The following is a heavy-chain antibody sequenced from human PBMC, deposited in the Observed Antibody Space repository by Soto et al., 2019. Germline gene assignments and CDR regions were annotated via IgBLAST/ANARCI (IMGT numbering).Heavy chain of an antibody. CDR2: IIPILGIA. Sequence: QVQLVHSGAEVKKPGSSVKVSCKASGGTFSSYTISWVRQAPGQGLEWMGRIIPILGIANYAQKFQGRVTITADKSTSTAYMELRSLRSEDTAVYYCARGGLGCSGGSCYSLFDYWGQGTLVTVSS. CDR1: GGTFSSYT. V-gene: IGHV1-69*02. D-gene: IGHD2-15*01. CDR3: ARGGLGCSGGSCYSLFDY. J-gene: IGHJ4*02.